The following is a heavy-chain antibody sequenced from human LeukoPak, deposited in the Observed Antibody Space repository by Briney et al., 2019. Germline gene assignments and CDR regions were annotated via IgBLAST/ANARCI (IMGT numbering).Heavy chain of an antibody. CDR2: ISYDGSNK. Sequence: QSGGSLRLSFAASGFTFSSYAMHWVRQAPGKGLEWVAVISYDGSNKYYADSVKGRFTISRDNSKNTLYLQMNSLRAEDTAVYYCARDLRDDSSGYYSAFDYWGQGVLVTVSS. CDR1: GFTFSSYA. J-gene: IGHJ4*02. D-gene: IGHD3-22*01. CDR3: ARDLRDDSSGYYSAFDY. V-gene: IGHV3-30-3*01.